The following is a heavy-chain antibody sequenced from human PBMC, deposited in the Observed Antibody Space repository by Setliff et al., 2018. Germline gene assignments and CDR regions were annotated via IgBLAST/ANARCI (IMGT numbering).Heavy chain of an antibody. V-gene: IGHV4-39*01. CDR1: RGSISNNAYY. D-gene: IGHD1-26*01. Sequence: SETLSLTCTVSRGSISNNAYYWAWIRQPPGKGLEWIGSIYNSGNTYYNSSLKSRVTIFVDTSKNQFSLRLNSVTAADTALYYCARRIVGAVDGFDIWGQGTMVTVSS. CDR3: ARRIVGAVDGFDI. J-gene: IGHJ3*02. CDR2: IYNSGNT.